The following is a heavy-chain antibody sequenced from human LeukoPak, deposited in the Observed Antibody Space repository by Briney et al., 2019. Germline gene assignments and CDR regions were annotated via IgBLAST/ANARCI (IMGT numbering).Heavy chain of an antibody. CDR2: IFYTGTT. D-gene: IGHD6-19*01. CDR1: GGSISNYY. V-gene: IGHV4-59*01. CDR3: ARGWGYFDY. J-gene: IGHJ4*02. Sequence: PSETLSLTCTVSGGSISNYYWSWIRQPPGKGLEWIGYIFYTGTTNYNFSLKSRLTISVDTSKNQFSLRLTPVTAADTAVYYCARGWGYFDYWGQGTLVTVSS.